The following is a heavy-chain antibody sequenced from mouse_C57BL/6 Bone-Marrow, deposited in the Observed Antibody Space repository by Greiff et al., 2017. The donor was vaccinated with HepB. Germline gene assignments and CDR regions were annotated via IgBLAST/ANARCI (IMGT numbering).Heavy chain of an antibody. V-gene: IGHV7-1*01. CDR3: ARDVYYGIMDY. CDR2: SRNKANDYTT. Sequence: EVKLMESGGGLVQSGRSLRLSCATSGFTFSDFYMEWVRQAPGKGLEWIAASRNKANDYTTEYSASVKGRFIVSRDTSQSILYLQMNALRAEDTAIYYCARDVYYGIMDYWGQGTSVTVSS. J-gene: IGHJ4*01. D-gene: IGHD1-1*01. CDR1: GFTFSDFY.